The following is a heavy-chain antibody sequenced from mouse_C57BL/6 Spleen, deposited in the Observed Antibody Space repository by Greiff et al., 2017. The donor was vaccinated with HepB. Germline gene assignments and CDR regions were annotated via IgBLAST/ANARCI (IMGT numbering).Heavy chain of an antibody. CDR3: TEGAY. Sequence: EVQRVESGGGLVQPGGSMKLSCVASGFTFSNYWMNWVRQSPEKGLEWVAQIRLKSDNYATHYAESVKGRFTISRDDSKSSVYLQMNNLRAVDTGIYYCTEGAYWGQGTLVTVSA. V-gene: IGHV6-3*01. J-gene: IGHJ3*01. CDR1: GFTFSNYW. CDR2: IRLKSDNYAT.